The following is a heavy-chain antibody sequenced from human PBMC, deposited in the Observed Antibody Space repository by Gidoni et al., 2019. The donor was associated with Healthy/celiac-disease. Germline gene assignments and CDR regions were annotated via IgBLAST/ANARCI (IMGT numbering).Heavy chain of an antibody. D-gene: IGHD2-2*02. CDR3: ARGGRCSSTSCYTSLTDYMDV. CDR1: GCTFSSYA. J-gene: IGHJ6*03. Sequence: QVQLVQSGAEVKKPGSSVKVSCKASGCTFSSYAISWVRRAPGQGLEWMGGIIPSFGTANYAQKVQGRVTITEDESTSTAYMELSSLRSEDTAVYDCARGGRCSSTSCYTSLTDYMDVWGKGTTVTVSS. CDR2: IIPSFGTA. V-gene: IGHV1-69*01.